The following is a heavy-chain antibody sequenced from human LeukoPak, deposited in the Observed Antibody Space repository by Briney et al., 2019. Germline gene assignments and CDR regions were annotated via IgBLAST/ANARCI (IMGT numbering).Heavy chain of an antibody. CDR2: ISNDGRST. D-gene: IGHD3-10*01. V-gene: IGHV3-74*01. CDR1: GFSFNSYW. CDR3: TRGREGNYGLFDS. Sequence: GGSLRLSCAASGFSFNSYWMHWVRQAPGSGLVXXXXISNDGRSTSFADSVKGRFTISRDNAKNTLYLQMNSLSAEDTAVYYCTRGREGNYGLFDSWGQGTLVTVSS. J-gene: IGHJ4*02.